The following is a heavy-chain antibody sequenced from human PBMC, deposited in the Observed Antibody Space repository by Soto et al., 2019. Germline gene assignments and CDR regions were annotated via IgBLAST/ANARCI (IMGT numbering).Heavy chain of an antibody. CDR2: ISAYNGNT. Sequence: QVQLVQSGAEVKKPGASVKVSCKASGYTFTSYGISWVRQAPGQGLEWMGWISAYNGNTNYAQKLQGRVTMTTDTSTSTAYMALRSLRSDDTAVYYCARSEEGDIVATILKNWGQGTLVTVSS. V-gene: IGHV1-18*01. J-gene: IGHJ4*02. CDR1: GYTFTSYG. CDR3: ARSEEGDIVATILKN. D-gene: IGHD5-12*01.